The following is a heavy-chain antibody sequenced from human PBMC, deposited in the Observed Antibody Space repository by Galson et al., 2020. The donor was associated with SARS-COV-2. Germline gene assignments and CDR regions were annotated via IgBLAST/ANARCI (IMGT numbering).Heavy chain of an antibody. Sequence: SETLSLTCTVSGYSISSGYYWGWIRQPPGKGLEWIGSIYHSGSTYYNPSLKSRVTISVDTSKNQFSPKLSSVTAADTAVYYCARGSDYYDFWSGYYTGNDYWGQGTLVTVSS. CDR2: IYHSGST. CDR3: ARGSDYYDFWSGYYTGNDY. J-gene: IGHJ4*02. CDR1: GYSISSGYY. V-gene: IGHV4-38-2*02. D-gene: IGHD3-3*01.